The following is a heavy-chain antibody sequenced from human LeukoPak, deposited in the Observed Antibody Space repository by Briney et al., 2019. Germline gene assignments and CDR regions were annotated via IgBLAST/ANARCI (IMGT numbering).Heavy chain of an antibody. CDR3: AKDPDYGDYYFDY. Sequence: GRSLRLSCAASGFTFSSYGMHWVRQAPGKGLEWVAVIWYDGSNKYYADSVKGRFTISRDNSKNTLYLQMNSQRAEDTAVYYCAKDPDYGDYYFDYWGQGTLVTVSS. CDR2: IWYDGSNK. CDR1: GFTFSSYG. D-gene: IGHD4-17*01. V-gene: IGHV3-33*06. J-gene: IGHJ4*02.